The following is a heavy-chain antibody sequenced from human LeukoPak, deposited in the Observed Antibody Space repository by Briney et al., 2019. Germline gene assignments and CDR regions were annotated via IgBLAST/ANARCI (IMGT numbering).Heavy chain of an antibody. CDR1: GYTFTSYY. Sequence: ASVKVSCKASGYTFTSYYMHWVRQAPGQGLEWMGIINPSGGSTGYAQKFQGRVTMTRDTSTSTVYMELSSLRSEDTAVYYCARDLDNWNDVGPLDYWGQGTLVTVSS. J-gene: IGHJ4*02. CDR3: ARDLDNWNDVGPLDY. V-gene: IGHV1-46*01. CDR2: INPSGGST. D-gene: IGHD1-20*01.